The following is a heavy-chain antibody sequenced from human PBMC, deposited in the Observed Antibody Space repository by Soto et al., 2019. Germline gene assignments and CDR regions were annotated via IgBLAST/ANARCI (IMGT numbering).Heavy chain of an antibody. CDR1: GYNFTNYW. CDR2: IYPGDSDT. V-gene: IGHV5-51*01. D-gene: IGHD1-7*01. CDR3: ARLATGTTSYGMDV. J-gene: IGHJ6*02. Sequence: SGESLKISCKGSGYNFTNYWIGWVRQMPGKGLEYMGIIYPGDSDTRYSPSFQGQVTVPADKSINTAYLQWSSLKASDTAMYYCARLATGTTSYGMDVWGQGTTVTVSS.